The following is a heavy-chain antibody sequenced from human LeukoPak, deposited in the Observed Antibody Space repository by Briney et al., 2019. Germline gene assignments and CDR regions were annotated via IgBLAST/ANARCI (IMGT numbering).Heavy chain of an antibody. CDR1: GGSMCSYY. Sequence: PSETLSLTCTVSGGSMCSYYWSWIRQPAGKGLEWIGRIYTSGSTSYNPSLKSRVTMSVDTSKNQFSLQLSSVTAADTAVYYCAGGGIDSGKDLPANYWGQGTLVTVSS. CDR3: AGGGIDSGKDLPANY. J-gene: IGHJ4*02. V-gene: IGHV4-4*07. CDR2: IYTSGST. D-gene: IGHD5-12*01.